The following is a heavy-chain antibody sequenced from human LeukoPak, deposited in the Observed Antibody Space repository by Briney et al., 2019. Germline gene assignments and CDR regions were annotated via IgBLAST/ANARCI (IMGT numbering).Heavy chain of an antibody. D-gene: IGHD3-10*01. V-gene: IGHV1-69*13. CDR1: GGTFSSYA. Sequence: ASVKVSCKASGGTFSSYAISWVRQAPGQGLEWMGGIIPIFGTANYAQKFRGRVTITADESTSTAYMELSSLRSEDTAVYYCARSPYYYGSGSYYLPRSWYYYMDVWGKGTTVTISS. CDR2: IIPIFGTA. CDR3: ARSPYYYGSGSYYLPRSWYYYMDV. J-gene: IGHJ6*03.